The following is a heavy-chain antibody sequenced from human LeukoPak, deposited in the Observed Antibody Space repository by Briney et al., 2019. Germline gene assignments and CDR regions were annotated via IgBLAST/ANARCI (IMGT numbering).Heavy chain of an antibody. CDR3: ARALSEITGTSYFDY. CDR2: IYYSGST. Sequence: TLSLTCTVSGGSISSGDYYWSWIRQPPGKGLEWIGYIYYSGSTYYNPSLKSRVTISVDTSKSQFSLKLSSVTAADTAVYYCARALSEITGTSYFDYWGQGTLVTVSS. D-gene: IGHD1-7*01. J-gene: IGHJ4*02. CDR1: GGSISSGDYY. V-gene: IGHV4-30-4*01.